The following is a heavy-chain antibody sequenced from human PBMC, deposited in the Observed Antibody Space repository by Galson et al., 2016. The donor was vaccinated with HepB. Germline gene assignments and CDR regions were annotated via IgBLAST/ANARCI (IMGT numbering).Heavy chain of an antibody. CDR2: IWYDRGNK. V-gene: IGHV3-33*01. CDR3: ARGSSSRSIYYYYYYTMDV. CDR1: GFTFSHYG. Sequence: SLRLSCAASGFTFSHYGMRWVRQAPGKGLEWVAVIWYDRGNKYYTESVKGRFTISRDNSKNTLYLEMNTLRVEDTAVYFCARGSSSRSIYYYYYYTMDVWGQGTTVTVSS. J-gene: IGHJ6*02. D-gene: IGHD6-6*01.